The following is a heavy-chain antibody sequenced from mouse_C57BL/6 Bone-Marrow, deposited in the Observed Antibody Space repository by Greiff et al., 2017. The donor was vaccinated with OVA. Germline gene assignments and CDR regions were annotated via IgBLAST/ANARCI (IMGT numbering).Heavy chain of an antibody. CDR2: ISNGGGST. V-gene: IGHV5-12*01. CDR3: ARLGTTVVATPYAMDY. J-gene: IGHJ4*01. Sequence: EVKVVESGGGLVQPGGSLKLSCAASGFTFSDYYMYWVRQTPEKRLEWVAYISNGGGSTYYPDTVKGRFTISRDNAKNTLYLQMSRLKSEDTAMYYCARLGTTVVATPYAMDYWGQGTSVTVSS. D-gene: IGHD1-1*01. CDR1: GFTFSDYY.